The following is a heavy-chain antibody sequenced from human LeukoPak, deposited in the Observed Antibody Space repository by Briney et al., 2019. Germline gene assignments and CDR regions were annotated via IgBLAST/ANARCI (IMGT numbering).Heavy chain of an antibody. V-gene: IGHV4-59*01. CDR3: ARGHYDSSGYCYDY. Sequence: SETLSLTCTDSGGSISSYYWSWIRQPPGKGLEWIGYIYYSGSTNYNPSLKSRVTISVDTSKNQFSLKLSSVTAADTAVYYCARGHYDSSGYCYDYWGQGTLVTVSS. D-gene: IGHD3-22*01. J-gene: IGHJ4*02. CDR2: IYYSGST. CDR1: GGSISSYY.